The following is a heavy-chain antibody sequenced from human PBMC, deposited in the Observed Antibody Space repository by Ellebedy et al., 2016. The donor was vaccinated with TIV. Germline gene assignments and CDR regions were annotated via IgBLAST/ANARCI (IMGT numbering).Heavy chain of an antibody. J-gene: IGHJ4*02. CDR2: IKRDGTEK. CDR1: GFSFSSYW. CDR3: VKDLQYSSSAV. V-gene: IGHV3-7*01. D-gene: IGHD4-11*01. Sequence: GESLKISCAASGFSFSSYWMSWVRQAPGKGLEWVAHIKRDGTEKKYVDSVKGRFTVSRDNTKNSLYLQMSSLRVEDTAVYYCVKDLQYSSSAVWGQGTLVTVSS.